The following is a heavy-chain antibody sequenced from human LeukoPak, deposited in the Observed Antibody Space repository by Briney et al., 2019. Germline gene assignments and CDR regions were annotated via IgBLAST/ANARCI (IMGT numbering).Heavy chain of an antibody. CDR3: ARDRGIVGTTGYYYMDV. Sequence: GGSLRLSCVASGFTFSDYYMSWIRQAPGKGLEWVSYIGSTIYYADSVKGRFTISRDNAKNSLYLQMNSLRAEDTAVYYCARDRGIVGTTGYYYMDVWGKGTTVTVSS. CDR1: GFTFSDYY. CDR2: IGSTI. D-gene: IGHD1-26*01. V-gene: IGHV3-11*04. J-gene: IGHJ6*03.